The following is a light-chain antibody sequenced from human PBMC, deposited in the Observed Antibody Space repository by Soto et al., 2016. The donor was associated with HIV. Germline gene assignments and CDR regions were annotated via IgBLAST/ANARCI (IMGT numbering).Light chain of an antibody. V-gene: IGKV1-5*03. CDR1: QGINSW. Sequence: DIQMTQSPSTLSASVGDRVTITCRASQGINSWLAWYQQKAGKAPKLLIYKASSLESGVPSRFSGSGSGTEFTLTISSLQPDDFATYYCLQYTSYPRTFGQGTKLDIK. CDR3: LQYTSYPRT. CDR2: KAS. J-gene: IGKJ2*01.